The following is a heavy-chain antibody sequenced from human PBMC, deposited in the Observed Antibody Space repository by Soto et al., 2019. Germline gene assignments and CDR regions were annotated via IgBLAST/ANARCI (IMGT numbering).Heavy chain of an antibody. CDR2: IYHSGST. J-gene: IGHJ4*02. D-gene: IGHD3-22*01. CDR3: ARALDYYDSSGYYSIFDY. V-gene: IGHV4-39*07. Sequence: SETLSLTCTVSGDSISSNDYYWGWIRQPPGKGLEWIGYIYHSGSTYYNPSLKSRVTISVDRSKNQFSLKLSSVTAADTAVYYCARALDYYDSSGYYSIFDYWGQGTLVTVSS. CDR1: GDSISSNDYY.